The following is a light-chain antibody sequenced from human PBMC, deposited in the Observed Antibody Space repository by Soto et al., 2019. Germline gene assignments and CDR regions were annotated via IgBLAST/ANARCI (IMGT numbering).Light chain of an antibody. V-gene: IGLV2-14*01. CDR3: SSYTSGSTWV. CDR1: SSDVGAYNY. CDR2: EVS. Sequence: QSALTQPASVSGSPGQSITISCTGTSSDVGAYNYVSWYQQHPGKAPKLMIYEVSNRPSGVSNRFSGSMSGNTASLTISGLQAEDEGDYYCSSYTSGSTWVFGGGTKVTVL. J-gene: IGLJ3*02.